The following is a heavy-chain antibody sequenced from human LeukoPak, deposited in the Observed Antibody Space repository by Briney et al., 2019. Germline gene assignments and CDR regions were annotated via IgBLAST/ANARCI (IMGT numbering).Heavy chain of an antibody. CDR1: GGSISSYY. D-gene: IGHD2-2*02. V-gene: IGHV4-59*08. CDR3: ARHPYCSSTSCYIWFDP. CDR2: IYYSGST. Sequence: SETLSLTCTVSGGSISSYYWSWIRQPPGKGLEWIGCIYYSGSTNYNPSLKSRVTISVDTSKNQFSLKLSSVTAADTAVYYCARHPYCSSTSCYIWFDPWGQGTLVTVSS. J-gene: IGHJ5*02.